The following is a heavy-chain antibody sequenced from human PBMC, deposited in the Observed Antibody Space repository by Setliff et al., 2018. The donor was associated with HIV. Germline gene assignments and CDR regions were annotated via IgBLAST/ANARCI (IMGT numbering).Heavy chain of an antibody. V-gene: IGHV1-69*13. Sequence: SVKVSCKASGGTFSSHAISWVRQAPGQGLEWMGGIIPIFGTANYAQKFQGRVTITADESTSTAYMELSSLRSEDTAVYYRARLGAGGSGWYSGWFDPWGQGTLVTVSS. CDR1: GGTFSSHA. CDR2: IIPIFGTA. CDR3: ARLGAGGSGWYSGWFDP. D-gene: IGHD6-19*01. J-gene: IGHJ5*02.